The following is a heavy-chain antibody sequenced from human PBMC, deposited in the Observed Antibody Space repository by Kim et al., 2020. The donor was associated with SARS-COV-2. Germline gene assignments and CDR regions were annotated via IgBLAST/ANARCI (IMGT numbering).Heavy chain of an antibody. D-gene: IGHD6-6*01. J-gene: IGHJ4*02. CDR3: ARGRSSSSGVDFDY. CDR1: GFTFSSYA. Sequence: GGSLRLSCAASGFTFSSYAMHWVRQAPGKGLEYVSAISSNGGSTYYANSVKGRFTISRDNSKNTLYLQMGSLRAEDMAVYYCARGRSSSSGVDFDYWGQGTLVTVSS. V-gene: IGHV3-64*01. CDR2: ISSNGGST.